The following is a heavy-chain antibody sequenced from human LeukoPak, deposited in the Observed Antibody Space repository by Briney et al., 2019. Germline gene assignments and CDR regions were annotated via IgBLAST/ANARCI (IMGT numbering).Heavy chain of an antibody. J-gene: IGHJ5*02. D-gene: IGHD3-10*01. V-gene: IGHV4-30-4*01. CDR1: GGSISSDNYQ. CDR3: ARYGSGSTWFDP. CDR2: INYSGST. Sequence: PSQTLSLTCTVSGGSISSDNYQWSWIRQPPGKGLEWIGYINYSGSTYYNPSLKSRVTISVDTSKNHFSLRLSSVTAADTVVYYCARYGSGSTWFDPWGQGTLVTVSS.